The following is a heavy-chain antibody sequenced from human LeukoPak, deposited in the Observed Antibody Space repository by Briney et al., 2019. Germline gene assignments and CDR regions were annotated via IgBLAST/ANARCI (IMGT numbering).Heavy chain of an antibody. Sequence: GGSLRLPCAASGFTFSSYSMNWVRQAPGKGLEWVSYISSSSSTIYYADSVKGRFTISSDNAKNSLYLQMNSLRAVDTAVYHCASRPIQLWFPFDYWGQGTLVTVSS. V-gene: IGHV3-48*01. CDR1: GFTFSSYS. J-gene: IGHJ4*02. D-gene: IGHD5-18*01. CDR2: ISSSSSTI. CDR3: ASRPIQLWFPFDY.